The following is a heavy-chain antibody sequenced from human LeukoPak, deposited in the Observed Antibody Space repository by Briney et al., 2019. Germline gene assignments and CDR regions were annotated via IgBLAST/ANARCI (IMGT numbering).Heavy chain of an antibody. CDR1: GFTFSSYG. D-gene: IGHD6-19*01. J-gene: IGHJ6*03. CDR2: IRYDGSNK. V-gene: IGHV3-30*02. CDR3: AKDRNSIAVAGHYYYYYMDV. Sequence: GGSLRLSCAASGFTFSSYGMHWVRQAPGKGLEWVAFIRYDGSNKYYADSAKGRFTISRDNSKNTLYLQMNSLRAEDTAVYYCAKDRNSIAVAGHYYYYYMDVWGKGTTVTVSS.